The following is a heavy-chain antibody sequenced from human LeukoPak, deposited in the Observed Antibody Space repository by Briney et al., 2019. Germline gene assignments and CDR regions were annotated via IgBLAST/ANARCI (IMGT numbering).Heavy chain of an antibody. V-gene: IGHV3-30*04. D-gene: IGHD2-15*01. CDR3: ARPLGDCSGGSCYSEMDV. J-gene: IGHJ6*02. CDR1: GFSFSYYA. CDR2: ISNDGSNK. Sequence: GGSLRLSCAASGFSFSYYAMNWVRQAPGKGLEWVALISNDGSNKYYADSVKGRFTVSRDKSKSTVSLQMNSLRAEDTAVYYCARPLGDCSGGSCYSEMDVWGQGTTVTVSS.